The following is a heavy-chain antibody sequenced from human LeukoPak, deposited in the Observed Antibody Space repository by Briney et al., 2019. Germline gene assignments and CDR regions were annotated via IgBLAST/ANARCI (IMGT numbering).Heavy chain of an antibody. CDR2: ISDNEGRT. V-gene: IGHV3-23*01. D-gene: IGHD5-18*01. Sequence: GGSLRLSCAASGFTFNYYAMSWVRQAPGKGLEWVSGISDNEGRTYYTDSVKGRFTISRDKTKNTVFLQMHNLRADDTAVYFCARHDSFIPYWGQGALVTVSS. CDR1: GFTFNYYA. J-gene: IGHJ4*02. CDR3: ARHDSFIPY.